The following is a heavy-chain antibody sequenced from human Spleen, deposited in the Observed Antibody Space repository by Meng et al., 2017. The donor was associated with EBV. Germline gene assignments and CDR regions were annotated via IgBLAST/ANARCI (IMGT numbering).Heavy chain of an antibody. Sequence: QVQVVQSGAEGKKPGSSVKVSCKTSGGTFRSDAISWVRQAPGQGLEWMGRINPTSGGTNYAQKFQGRVTMSRDTSISTAYMELSRLRSDDTAVYYCARDDASSWVGSWGQGTLVTVAS. V-gene: IGHV1-2*06. CDR1: GGTFRSDA. CDR2: INPTSGGT. D-gene: IGHD6-13*01. CDR3: ARDDASSWVGS. J-gene: IGHJ5*02.